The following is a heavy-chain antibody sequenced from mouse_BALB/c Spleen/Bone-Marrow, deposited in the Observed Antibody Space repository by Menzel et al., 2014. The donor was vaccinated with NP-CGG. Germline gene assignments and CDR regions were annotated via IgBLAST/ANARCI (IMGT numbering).Heavy chain of an antibody. D-gene: IGHD2-3*01. V-gene: IGHV14-4*02. J-gene: IGHJ4*01. CDR2: IDPENGDT. CDR1: GFNIKDFY. Sequence: EVQLQQSGAELVRSGASVKLSCTASGFNIKDFYMHWVKQRPEQGLEWIGWIDPENGDTEYAPKFQGKATMTADTSSNTAYLQLSSLTSEDTAVYYCNGGYCLSSALDYWGQGTSVTVSS. CDR3: NGGYCLSSALDY.